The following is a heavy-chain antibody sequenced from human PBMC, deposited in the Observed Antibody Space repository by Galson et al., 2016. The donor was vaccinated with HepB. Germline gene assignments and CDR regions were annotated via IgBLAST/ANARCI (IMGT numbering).Heavy chain of an antibody. CDR3: ARDTLYYNSDSWEDVFDI. V-gene: IGHV4-59*01. CDR2: IHHSGST. J-gene: IGHJ3*02. D-gene: IGHD3-10*01. Sequence: SETLSLTCSVSGASITTYYWSWVRQSAGKGLEWIGYIHHSGSTNSNPSLKSRVTISVDASRNQVSLELSSVTAADTAVYYCARDTLYYNSDSWEDVFDIWGQGTKVIVSS. CDR1: GASITTYY.